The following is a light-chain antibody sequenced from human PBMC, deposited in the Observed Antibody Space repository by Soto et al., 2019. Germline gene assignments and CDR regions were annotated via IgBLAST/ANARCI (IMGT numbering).Light chain of an antibody. CDR1: ISDIGSHNY. J-gene: IGLJ1*01. CDR3: APFLTPGPSEA. Sequence: QSALTQPASVSGSPGESITVSCSGSISDIGSHNYVSWYRQYPGEAPRLLIYEVHYRPSGVSSRFSGSKSGNTASLTISGLKAATEVDYSGAPFLTPGPSEAFETGTKVT. V-gene: IGLV2-14*01. CDR2: EVH.